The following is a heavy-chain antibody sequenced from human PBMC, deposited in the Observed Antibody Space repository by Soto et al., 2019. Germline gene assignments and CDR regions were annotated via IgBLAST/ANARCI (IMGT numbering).Heavy chain of an antibody. CDR1: GGSFSGYY. CDR2: INHSGST. D-gene: IGHD4-17*01. CDR3: ARGLTTVTTYYYYYGMDV. V-gene: IGHV4-34*01. Sequence: PSETLSLTCAVYGGSFSGYYWSWIRQPPGKGLEWIGEINHSGSTNYNPSLKSRVTISVDTSKNQFSLKLSSVTAADTAVYYCARGLTTVTTYYYYYGMDVWGQGTTVTVSS. J-gene: IGHJ6*02.